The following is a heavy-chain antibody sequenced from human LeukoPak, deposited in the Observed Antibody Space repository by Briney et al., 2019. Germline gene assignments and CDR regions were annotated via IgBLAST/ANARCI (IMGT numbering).Heavy chain of an antibody. V-gene: IGHV3-53*01. CDR2: IYSDNT. D-gene: IGHD4-17*01. CDR1: GFTVSSNS. Sequence: GGSLRLSCTVSGFTVSSNSMSWVRQAPGKGLEWVSFIYSDNTHYSDSVKGRFTISRDNAKNSLYLQMNSLRAEDTAVYYCARVSPNTVTTLQYFDYWGQGTLVTVSS. CDR3: ARVSPNTVTTLQYFDY. J-gene: IGHJ4*02.